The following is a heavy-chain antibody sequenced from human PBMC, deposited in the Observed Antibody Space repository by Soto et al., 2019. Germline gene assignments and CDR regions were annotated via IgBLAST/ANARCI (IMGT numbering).Heavy chain of an antibody. Sequence: GGSLRLSCAASGFTFSSYSMNWVRQAPGKGLEWVSYISSSSSTIYYADSVKGRFTISRDNAKNSLYLQMNSLRAEDTAVYYCARDNPTYGDSYVGAFDIWGQGTMVTVSS. CDR2: ISSSSSTI. V-gene: IGHV3-48*01. CDR1: GFTFSSYS. J-gene: IGHJ3*02. CDR3: ARDNPTYGDSYVGAFDI. D-gene: IGHD4-17*01.